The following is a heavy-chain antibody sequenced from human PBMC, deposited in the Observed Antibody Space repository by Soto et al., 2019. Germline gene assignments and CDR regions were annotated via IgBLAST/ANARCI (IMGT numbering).Heavy chain of an antibody. CDR3: ARDSKSDSNDPFDY. D-gene: IGHD3-22*01. V-gene: IGHV4-59*01. Sequence: PSETLSLTCTVSGGSISSYYWSWIRQPPGKGLEWIGYIYYSGSTNYNPSLKSRVTISVDTSKNQFSLKLSSVTAADTAVYYCARDSKSDSNDPFDYWGQGTLVTVSS. CDR1: GGSISSYY. J-gene: IGHJ4*02. CDR2: IYYSGST.